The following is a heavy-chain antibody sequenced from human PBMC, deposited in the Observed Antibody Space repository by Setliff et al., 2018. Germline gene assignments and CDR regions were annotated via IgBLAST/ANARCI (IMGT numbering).Heavy chain of an antibody. Sequence: SETLSLTCTVSGGSISSSSYYWGWIRQPPGKGLEYIGSIYYSGSTYYNASLKSRVTISVDTSKNQFSLKLSSVTAADTAVYYCARMAVRVASRPSSPLDYYYYMDLWGKGATVTVSS. J-gene: IGHJ6*03. CDR1: GGSISSSSYY. CDR2: IYYSGST. V-gene: IGHV4-39*01. D-gene: IGHD6-6*01. CDR3: ARMAVRVASRPSSPLDYYYYMDL.